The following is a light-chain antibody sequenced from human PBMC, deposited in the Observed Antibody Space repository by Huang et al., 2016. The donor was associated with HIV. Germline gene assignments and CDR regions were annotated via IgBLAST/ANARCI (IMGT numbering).Light chain of an antibody. Sequence: EIVMTQSPATLSVSPGERATLSCRASQSVSSNLAWYQQKPGQAPRLLIYDASTRATCIPDRFSGSGSGTEFTLTISSLQSEDFAVYYCQQYNNWPPNTFGGGTKVEIK. J-gene: IGKJ4*01. V-gene: IGKV3-15*01. CDR1: QSVSSN. CDR3: QQYNNWPPNT. CDR2: DAS.